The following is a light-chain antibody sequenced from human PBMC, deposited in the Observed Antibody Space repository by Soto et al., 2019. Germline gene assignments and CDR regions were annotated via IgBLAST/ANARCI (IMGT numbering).Light chain of an antibody. Sequence: DIVMTQSPLSLPVTPGEPASISCRSSQSLLHSNGYNYLDWYLQKPGQSPQLLIYLGSNRASWVPDRFSGSGSGTDFTLKISRVEAEDVGVYYCRQALQTPHTFGPWTKVDIK. CDR1: QSLLHSNGYNY. CDR2: LGS. J-gene: IGKJ3*01. CDR3: RQALQTPHT. V-gene: IGKV2-28*01.